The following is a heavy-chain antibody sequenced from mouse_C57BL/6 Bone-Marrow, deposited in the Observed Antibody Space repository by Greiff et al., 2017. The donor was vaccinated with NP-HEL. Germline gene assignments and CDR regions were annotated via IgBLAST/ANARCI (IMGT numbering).Heavy chain of an antibody. J-gene: IGHJ3*01. CDR3: ARTIIYYDYPWFAY. Sequence: EVKLVESGGGLVKPGGSLKLSCAASGFTFSSYTMSWVRQTPEKRLEWVATISGGGGNTYYPDSVKGRFTISRDNAKNTLYLQMSSLRSEATALYYCARTIIYYDYPWFAYWGQGTLVTVSA. V-gene: IGHV5-9*01. D-gene: IGHD2-4*01. CDR1: GFTFSSYT. CDR2: ISGGGGNT.